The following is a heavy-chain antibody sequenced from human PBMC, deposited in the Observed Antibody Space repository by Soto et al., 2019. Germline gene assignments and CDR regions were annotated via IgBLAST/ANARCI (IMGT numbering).Heavy chain of an antibody. CDR3: ARDSGMITFGGVIVPFDY. V-gene: IGHV3-30-3*01. CDR2: ISYDGNNK. CDR1: GFTYSTYT. Sequence: HPGGSLRLSCAASGFTYSTYTMHWVRQAPGKGLEWVAVISYDGNNKFYADSVKGRFTISRDSTKQTLYLQMNSLRPDDTAMYYCARDSGMITFGGVIVPFDYWGQGTLVTVSS. J-gene: IGHJ4*02. D-gene: IGHD3-16*02.